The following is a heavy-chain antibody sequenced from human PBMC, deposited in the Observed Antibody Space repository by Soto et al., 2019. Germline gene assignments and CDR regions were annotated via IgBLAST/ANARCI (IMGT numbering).Heavy chain of an antibody. D-gene: IGHD2-2*01. V-gene: IGHV4-39*01. CDR1: GCAISNSSYN. J-gene: IGHJ6*02. Sequence: SEPLSQTSINSGCAISNSSYNLHWMPQPPGQGLEWIGTMYYGLNTYYNPSLESRVTISVDTPKNQFSLELSSVTAADTAVYSCARHPGYCSGSSCYGYYTMDVWGQGTTVTVSS. CDR3: ARHPGYCSGSSCYGYYTMDV. CDR2: MYYGLNT.